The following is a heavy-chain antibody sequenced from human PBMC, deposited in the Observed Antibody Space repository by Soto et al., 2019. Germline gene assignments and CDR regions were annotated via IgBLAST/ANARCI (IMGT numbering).Heavy chain of an antibody. D-gene: IGHD2-2*01. CDR3: ARGILGYCISTSCYGSYHMDV. V-gene: IGHV3-23*01. CDR1: GFTFSSYA. J-gene: IGHJ6*02. CDR2: VISSGGST. Sequence: GGSLRLSCAASGFTFSSYAMSWVRQAPGKGLEWVSGVISSGGSTYYADSVKGRFTISRDNSKNTLYLQMNSLRAEDTAVYYCARGILGYCISTSCYGSYHMDVWGQGTTVTVSS.